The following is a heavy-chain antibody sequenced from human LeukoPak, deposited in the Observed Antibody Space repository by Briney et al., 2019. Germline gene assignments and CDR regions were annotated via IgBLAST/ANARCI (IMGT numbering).Heavy chain of an antibody. CDR2: INGGGDTT. J-gene: IGHJ4*02. CDR3: AKALDTYGYMRFDF. CDR1: GFTFVSYA. D-gene: IGHD5-18*01. Sequence: PGGSLRLSCAASGFTFVSYAMTWVRQAPGKGLEWVSAINGGGDTTYYADSVKGRFTISRDKSKNTMYLQMNSLRAEDTALYYCAKALDTYGYMRFDFWGQGTLVTVS. V-gene: IGHV3-23*01.